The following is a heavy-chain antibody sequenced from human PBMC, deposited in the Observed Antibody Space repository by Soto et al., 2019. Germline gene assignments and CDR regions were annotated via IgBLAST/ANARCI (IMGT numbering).Heavy chain of an antibody. Sequence: PSETLSLTCTVSRSSINSGGYYWSLIRQHPGKGLEWIGYIYYSGSPYYNPSLKSRVTISVDTSKNQFSLKLSSVTAADTAVYYCARSIDPWGQGTLVTVS. V-gene: IGHV4-31*03. CDR1: RSSINSGGYY. J-gene: IGHJ5*02. CDR3: ARSIDP. CDR2: IYYSGSP.